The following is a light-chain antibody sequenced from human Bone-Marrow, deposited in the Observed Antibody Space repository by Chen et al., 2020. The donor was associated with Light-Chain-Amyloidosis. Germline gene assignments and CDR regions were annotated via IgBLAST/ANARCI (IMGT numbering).Light chain of an antibody. V-gene: IGLV3-21*03. J-gene: IGLJ2*01. Sequence: SYVLTPPLPVSFAPAKTARITRGGNNFGSKSVHWYQQKPGQSPLLVVYDDTDRPSGIPERFSGSNSGNTATLTISRVEAGDEADYHCQVWDSSSDLPVFGGGTKLTVL. CDR1: NFGSKS. CDR2: DDT. CDR3: QVWDSSSDLPV.